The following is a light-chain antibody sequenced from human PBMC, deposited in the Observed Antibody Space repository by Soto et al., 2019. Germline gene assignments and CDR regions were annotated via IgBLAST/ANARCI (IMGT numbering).Light chain of an antibody. CDR2: GSP. J-gene: IGKJ1*01. Sequence: DIEMTQYPSSLSASVGDRVIITWRASQSISSYLNRYQQRPRKPPKVLIYGSPTLQRGVPSRFSGSGSGTEFTLTISSLQPEDFATYYCQQGYSISWTFGQGSTVDI. V-gene: IGKV1-39*01. CDR1: QSISSY. CDR3: QQGYSISWT.